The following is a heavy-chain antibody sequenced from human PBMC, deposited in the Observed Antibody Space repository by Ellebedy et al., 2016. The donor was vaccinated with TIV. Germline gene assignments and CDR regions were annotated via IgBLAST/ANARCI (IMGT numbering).Heavy chain of an antibody. CDR3: AKGEQLWFPYYFDY. J-gene: IGHJ4*02. D-gene: IGHD5-18*01. CDR1: GFTFSSYA. Sequence: GESLKISCAASGFTFSSYAMSWVRQAPGKGLEWVSAISGSGGSTYYADSVKGRFTISRDNSKNTLYLQMNSLRAEDTAVYYCAKGEQLWFPYYFDYWGQGTLVTVSS. CDR2: ISGSGGST. V-gene: IGHV3-23*01.